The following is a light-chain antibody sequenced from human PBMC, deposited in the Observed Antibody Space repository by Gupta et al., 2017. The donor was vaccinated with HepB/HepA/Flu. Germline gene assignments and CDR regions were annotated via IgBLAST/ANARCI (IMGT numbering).Light chain of an antibody. CDR3: SSDTSASTVV. CDR1: SSDIGSYDR. J-gene: IGLJ2*01. Sequence: QSALTQPPSVSGSPGQSVTISCTGSSSDIGSYDRVSWYQQPPGTAPKLRIYEVSSRPSGVPGRFSGSKSGNTASLTISGLQEEDEGDYYCSSDTSASTVVFGGGTKLTVL. V-gene: IGLV2-18*02. CDR2: EVS.